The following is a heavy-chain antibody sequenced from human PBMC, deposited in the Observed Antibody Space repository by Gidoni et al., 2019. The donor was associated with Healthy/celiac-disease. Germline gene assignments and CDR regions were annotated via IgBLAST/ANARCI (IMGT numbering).Heavy chain of an antibody. D-gene: IGHD3-3*01. Sequence: EVQLVESGGGLVQPGPSLRLLSTASGFTFGDYSMLGVRQAPGKGLEWVGFIRSKAYGGTTEDAASVKGRFTISRDDSKSIAYLQMNSLKTEDTAVYYCTRVAIFGVVNSGDYYYGMDVWGQGTTVTVSS. V-gene: IGHV3-49*04. CDR2: IRSKAYGGTT. CDR3: TRVAIFGVVNSGDYYYGMDV. J-gene: IGHJ6*02. CDR1: GFTFGDYS.